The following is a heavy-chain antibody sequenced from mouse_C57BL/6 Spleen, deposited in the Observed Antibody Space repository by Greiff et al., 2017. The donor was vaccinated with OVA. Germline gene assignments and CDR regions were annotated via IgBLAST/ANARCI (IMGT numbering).Heavy chain of an antibody. CDR3: ASSDDYDAWFAY. CDR2: IYPRSGNT. J-gene: IGHJ3*01. CDR1: GYPFTSYG. Sequence: VQLQPSGAELARPGASVTLSCKASGYPFTSYGISWVKQRTGQGLEWIGEIYPRSGNTYYNEKFKGKATLTADKSSSTAYMELRSLTSEDSAVYFCASSDDYDAWFAYWGQGTLVTVSA. V-gene: IGHV1-81*01. D-gene: IGHD2-4*01.